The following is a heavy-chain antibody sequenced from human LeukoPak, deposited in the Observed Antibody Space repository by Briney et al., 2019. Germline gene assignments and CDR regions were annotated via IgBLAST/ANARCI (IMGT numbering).Heavy chain of an antibody. CDR1: GGSISSSSYY. V-gene: IGHV4-39*01. Sequence: SETLSLTCTVSGGSISSSSYYWGWIRQPPGKGLEWIGSIYYSGSTYYNPSLKSRVTISVDTSKNQFSLKLSSVTAADTAVYYCARQKGIAAAGGGDMDVWGKGTTVTISS. CDR3: ARQKGIAAAGGGDMDV. CDR2: IYYSGST. J-gene: IGHJ6*03. D-gene: IGHD6-13*01.